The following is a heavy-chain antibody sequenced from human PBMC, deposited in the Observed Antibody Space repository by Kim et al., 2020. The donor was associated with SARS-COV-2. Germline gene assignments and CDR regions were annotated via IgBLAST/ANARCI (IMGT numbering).Heavy chain of an antibody. D-gene: IGHD2-15*01. V-gene: IGHV1-18*01. Sequence: ASVKVSCKASGYTFTSYGISWVRQAPGQGLEWMGWISAYNGNTNYAQKLQGRVTMTTDTSTSTAYMELRSLRSDDTAVYYCARDRRYCSGGSCYSLVWFDPWGQGTLVTVSS. J-gene: IGHJ5*02. CDR1: GYTFTSYG. CDR3: ARDRRYCSGGSCYSLVWFDP. CDR2: ISAYNGNT.